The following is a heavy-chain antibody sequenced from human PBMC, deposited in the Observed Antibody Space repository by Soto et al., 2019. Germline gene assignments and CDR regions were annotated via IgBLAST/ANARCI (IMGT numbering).Heavy chain of an antibody. Sequence: GGSLRLSCAASGFTVTSYAMSWVRQAPGKGLEWVSLLSGTADSTHYANSVKGRFTISRDDSKATLYLQMSGLRVEDTAVYYCAKDNGNYGSGTFSHWGQGTLVTVSS. D-gene: IGHD3-10*01. CDR3: AKDNGNYGSGTFSH. J-gene: IGHJ4*02. CDR2: LSGTADST. CDR1: GFTVTSYA. V-gene: IGHV3-23*01.